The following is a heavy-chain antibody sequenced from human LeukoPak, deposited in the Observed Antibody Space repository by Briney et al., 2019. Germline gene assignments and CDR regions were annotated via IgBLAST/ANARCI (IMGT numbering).Heavy chain of an antibody. CDR2: INHSGST. CDR1: GDSITGYY. D-gene: IGHD6-13*01. CDR3: ARAGAYSSSWSLYYYYYYMDV. J-gene: IGHJ6*03. Sequence: SETLSLTCTVSGDSITGYYWGWIRQPPGKGLEWIGEINHSGSTNYNPSLKSRVTISVDTSKNQFSLKLSSVTAADTAVYYCARAGAYSSSWSLYYYYYYMDVWGKGTTVTVSS. V-gene: IGHV4-34*01.